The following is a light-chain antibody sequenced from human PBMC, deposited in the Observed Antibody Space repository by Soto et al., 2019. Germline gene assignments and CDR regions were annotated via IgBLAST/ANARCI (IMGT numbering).Light chain of an antibody. CDR2: AAS. CDR1: QTIMTY. CDR3: QQSYNSPQT. Sequence: DIQMTQSPSSLSASVGDEVTITCRASQTIMTYLNWYQLKPGKPPRLLIYAASSLQSRVPSRFSGSGSGTDFTLTISSLQPEDFATYSCQQSYNSPQTFGRGTKVEIK. J-gene: IGKJ1*01. V-gene: IGKV1-39*01.